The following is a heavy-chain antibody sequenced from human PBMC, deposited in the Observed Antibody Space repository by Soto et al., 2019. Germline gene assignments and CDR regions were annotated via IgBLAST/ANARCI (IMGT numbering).Heavy chain of an antibody. CDR3: AAYPTGWVGYDSSGYPRRFDY. J-gene: IGHJ4*02. CDR2: ISAYNGNT. D-gene: IGHD3-22*01. Sequence: GASVKVSCKASGYTFTSYGISWVRQAPGQGLEWMGWISAYNGNTNYAQKVQERVTMTRDTSTSTAYMELSSLRSDDTAVYYCAAYPTGWVGYDSSGYPRRFDYWGQGTLVTVSS. V-gene: IGHV1-18*01. CDR1: GYTFTSYG.